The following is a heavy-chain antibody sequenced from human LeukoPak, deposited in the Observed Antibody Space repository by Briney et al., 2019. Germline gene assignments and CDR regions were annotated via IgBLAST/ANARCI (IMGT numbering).Heavy chain of an antibody. CDR1: GFSFDDYV. CDR3: AKTPAPNYGDYLGTFDI. CDR2: ISWNSGSI. D-gene: IGHD4-17*01. V-gene: IGHV3-9*01. J-gene: IGHJ3*02. Sequence: GGSLRLSCAASGFSFDDYVMYWGWQAPGKGLERVSAISWNSGSIGYADFVKGRFTISRDNAKNSLYLQMNSLRAEDTALYYCAKTPAPNYGDYLGTFDIWGQGTMVTVSS.